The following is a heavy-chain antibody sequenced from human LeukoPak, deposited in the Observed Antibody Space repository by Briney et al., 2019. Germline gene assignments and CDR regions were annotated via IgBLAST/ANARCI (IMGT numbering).Heavy chain of an antibody. CDR2: IKQDGSEK. J-gene: IGHJ4*02. CDR1: GFTFSSYW. CDR3: ATQRGYYDFWSGYYTPDFDY. V-gene: IGHV3-7*01. Sequence: PGGSLGLSCAASGFTFSSYWMSWVRQAPGKGLEWVANIKQDGSEKYYVDSVKGRFTISRDNAKNSLYLQMNSLRAEDTAVYYCATQRGYYDFWSGYYTPDFDYWGQGTLVTVSS. D-gene: IGHD3-3*01.